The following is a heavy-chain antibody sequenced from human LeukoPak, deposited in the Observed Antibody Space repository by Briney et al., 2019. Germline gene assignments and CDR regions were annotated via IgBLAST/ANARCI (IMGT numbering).Heavy chain of an antibody. D-gene: IGHD3-3*01. CDR1: GFTFSSSW. V-gene: IGHV3-74*01. Sequence: GGSLRLSCAVSGFTFSSSWMHWVRQVPGKGLVWVSRISSDGITTNYADSVKGRFTISRDNAKNTVYLQMNSLRAEDTAVYYCARMEVAWGQGTIVTVSS. J-gene: IGHJ3*01. CDR2: ISSDGITT. CDR3: ARMEVA.